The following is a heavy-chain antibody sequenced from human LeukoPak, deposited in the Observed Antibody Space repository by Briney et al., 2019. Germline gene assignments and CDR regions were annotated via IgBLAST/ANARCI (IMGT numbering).Heavy chain of an antibody. Sequence: SETLSLTCAVYGGSFSGYYWSWIRQPPGKGLEWIGEINHSGSTNYNPSLKSRVTISVDTSKNQFSLKLSSVAAADTAVYYCARANDSSGLNFDYWGQGTLVTVSS. CDR3: ARANDSSGLNFDY. D-gene: IGHD3-22*01. J-gene: IGHJ4*02. V-gene: IGHV4-34*01. CDR2: INHSGST. CDR1: GGSFSGYY.